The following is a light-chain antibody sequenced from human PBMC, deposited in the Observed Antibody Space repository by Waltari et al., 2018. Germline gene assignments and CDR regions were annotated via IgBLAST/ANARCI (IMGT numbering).Light chain of an antibody. CDR1: INNVGNQG. J-gene: IGLJ3*02. CDR3: LAWDSSLTVWM. V-gene: IGLV10-54*04. CDR2: RTD. Sequence: QAGLTQPPSVSKGLGQTATLTCTGNINNVGNQGAAWLQQHQGHPPKLLSYRTDDRPSGISERFAAFRSGNPAPLMISGLQPEDEGDYYCLAWDSSLTVWMFGGGTKLTVL.